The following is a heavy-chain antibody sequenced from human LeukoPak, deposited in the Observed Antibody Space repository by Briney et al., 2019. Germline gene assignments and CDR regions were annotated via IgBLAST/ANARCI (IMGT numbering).Heavy chain of an antibody. Sequence: GGSLRLSCAASGFTFSTYSMNWVRQAPGKGLEWVSSISSSSSYIYYADSVKGRFTISRDNAKNSLYLQMNSLRVEDTAVYYCARDQRLTPMDVWGQGTTVTVSS. V-gene: IGHV3-21*01. J-gene: IGHJ6*02. D-gene: IGHD4-23*01. CDR3: ARDQRLTPMDV. CDR2: ISSSSSYI. CDR1: GFTFSTYS.